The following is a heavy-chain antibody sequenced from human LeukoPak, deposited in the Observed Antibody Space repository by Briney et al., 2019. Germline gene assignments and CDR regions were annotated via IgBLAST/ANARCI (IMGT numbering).Heavy chain of an antibody. J-gene: IGHJ4*02. Sequence: GASVKVSCKASGYSFTSYYMHWVRQAPGQGLEWMGIINPSGGSTSYAQKFQGRVTMTRDTSTSTVYMELSSLRSEDTAVYYCAREGKELPFDYWGQGTLVTVSS. CDR2: INPSGGST. D-gene: IGHD1-26*01. V-gene: IGHV1-46*01. CDR1: GYSFTSYY. CDR3: AREGKELPFDY.